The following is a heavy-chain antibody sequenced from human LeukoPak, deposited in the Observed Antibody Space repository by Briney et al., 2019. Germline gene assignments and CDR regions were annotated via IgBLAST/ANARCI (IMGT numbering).Heavy chain of an antibody. CDR1: GGSISSSNW. Sequence: SETLSLTCAVSGGSISSSNWWSWVRQPPGKGLEWIGEIYHSGSTNYNPSLKSRVTISVDKSKNQFSLKLNSVTAADTAVYYCARDAAVAGGWYYWFDPWGQGTLVTVSS. J-gene: IGHJ5*02. D-gene: IGHD6-19*01. V-gene: IGHV4-4*02. CDR2: IYHSGST. CDR3: ARDAAVAGGWYYWFDP.